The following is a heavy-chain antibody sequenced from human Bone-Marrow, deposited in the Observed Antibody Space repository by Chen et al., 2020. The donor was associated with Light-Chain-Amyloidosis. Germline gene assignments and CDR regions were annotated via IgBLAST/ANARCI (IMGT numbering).Heavy chain of an antibody. CDR2: IYPDDSDA. V-gene: IGHV5-51*01. D-gene: IGHD5-12*01. Sequence: SCKGSGYTFPTYWIGWVRQMPGKGLEWMGVIYPDDSDARYSPSFEGQVTISADKSITTAYLQWRSLKASDTAMYYCARRRDGYNFDYWGQGTLVTVSS. J-gene: IGHJ4*02. CDR3: ARRRDGYNFDY. CDR1: GYTFPTYW.